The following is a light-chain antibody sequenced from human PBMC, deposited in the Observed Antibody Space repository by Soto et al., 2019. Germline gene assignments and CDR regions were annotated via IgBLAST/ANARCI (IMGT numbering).Light chain of an antibody. CDR3: QQYLAIPRT. J-gene: IGKJ1*01. V-gene: IGKV4-1*01. Sequence: DIVMTQSPDSLAVSLGERATINCKSSQSVIYSANNKNCLAWYQQKPGQSPKLLIYWASTRESGVPDRFSGSGSGTDFTLTISSLQAEDVAVYYCQQYLAIPRTFGQGTKVDIK. CDR2: WAS. CDR1: QSVIYSANNKNC.